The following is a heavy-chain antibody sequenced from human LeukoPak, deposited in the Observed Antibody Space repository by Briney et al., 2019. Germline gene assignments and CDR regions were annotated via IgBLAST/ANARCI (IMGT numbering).Heavy chain of an antibody. D-gene: IGHD4-17*01. Sequence: SETLSLTCTVSGGSISSYYWSWIRQPPGKGLEWIGYMYHSGSTNYNPSLKSRVTISVDTSKNQFSLKLSSVTAADTAVYYCARGRDPYDDYTSLGYWGQGILVTVSS. CDR1: GGSISSYY. CDR2: MYHSGST. V-gene: IGHV4-59*01. CDR3: ARGRDPYDDYTSLGY. J-gene: IGHJ4*02.